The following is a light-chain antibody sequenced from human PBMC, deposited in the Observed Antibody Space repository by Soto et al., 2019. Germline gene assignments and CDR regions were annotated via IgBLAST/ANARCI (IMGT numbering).Light chain of an antibody. V-gene: IGKV1-5*01. CDR3: QQSFSVPLT. CDR1: QSISSW. Sequence: DIPITQSPSALSASVGYRATITCLASQSISSWLAWYQQKPGKAPKLLIYDASTLQSGVPSRFSGSGSGTGFTLTISCLQSEDFATYYCQQSFSVPLTFGGGTKVDIK. CDR2: DAS. J-gene: IGKJ4*01.